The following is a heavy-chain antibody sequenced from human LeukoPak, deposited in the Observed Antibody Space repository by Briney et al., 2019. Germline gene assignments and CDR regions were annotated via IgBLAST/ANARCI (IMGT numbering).Heavy chain of an antibody. D-gene: IGHD6-19*01. CDR1: GFTVSSNY. V-gene: IGHV3-21*01. CDR2: ISSSSSYI. Sequence: AGGSLRLSCAASGFTVSSNYMSWVRQAPGKGLEWVSSISSSSSYIYYADSVKGRFTISRDNAKNSLYLQMSSLRAEDTAVYYCARRAVALDYWGQGTLVTVSS. CDR3: ARRAVALDY. J-gene: IGHJ4*02.